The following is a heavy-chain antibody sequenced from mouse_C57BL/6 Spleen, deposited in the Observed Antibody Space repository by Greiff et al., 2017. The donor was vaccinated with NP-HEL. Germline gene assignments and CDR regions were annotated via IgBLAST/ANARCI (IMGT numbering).Heavy chain of an antibody. Sequence: QVQLQQPGAELVKPGASVKLSCKASGYTFTSYWMQWVKQRPGQGLEWIGEIDPSDSYTNYNQKFKGKATLTVDTSSSTAYMQLSSLTSEDAAVYYCARYSNDAMDYWGQGTSVTVSS. V-gene: IGHV1-50*01. CDR2: IDPSDSYT. CDR3: ARYSNDAMDY. CDR1: GYTFTSYW. J-gene: IGHJ4*01. D-gene: IGHD2-5*01.